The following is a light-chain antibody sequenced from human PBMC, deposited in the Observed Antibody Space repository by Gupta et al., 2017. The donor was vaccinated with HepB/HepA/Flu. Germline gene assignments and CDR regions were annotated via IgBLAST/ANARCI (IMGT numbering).Light chain of an antibody. CDR2: GAS. CDR1: QSVSNK. Sequence: EIVMTQSPATLSVSPGERATLSCRASQSVSNKLAWYQQKPGQPPRLVMYGASTRATGIPARFSGSGSGTEFTLTISSLQSEDFAVYYCQQNSNWPLTFGGGTKVEIK. V-gene: IGKV3-15*01. CDR3: QQNSNWPLT. J-gene: IGKJ4*01.